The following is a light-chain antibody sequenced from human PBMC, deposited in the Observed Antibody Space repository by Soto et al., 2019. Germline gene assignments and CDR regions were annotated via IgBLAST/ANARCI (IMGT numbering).Light chain of an antibody. CDR1: QGVTTN. CDR2: DVS. J-gene: IGKJ5*01. Sequence: EIVLTPSPGTRSVSPGERATLTCRAGQGVTTNFAWYQQKSGQSPRLLIYDVSIRATGVPARFSGTGSETDFTLTISGLQSEDSAVYFCQQYNNWPFSFGQGTRLEI. CDR3: QQYNNWPFS. V-gene: IGKV3-15*01.